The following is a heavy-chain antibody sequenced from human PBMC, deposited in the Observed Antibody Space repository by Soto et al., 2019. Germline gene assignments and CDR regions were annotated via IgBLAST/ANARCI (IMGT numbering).Heavy chain of an antibody. CDR1: GGSISSPNSF. J-gene: IGHJ1*01. Sequence: SETLSLTCLVSGGSISSPNSFWGWIRRPPARGLEWIGNGHYRASTYINPSLNSRATISVDTSKNQFSLKMHFVTAADTAVYYCVRRHDEYFQDWGQGTLVTVSS. V-gene: IGHV4-39*01. CDR3: VRRHDEYFQD. CDR2: GHYRAST.